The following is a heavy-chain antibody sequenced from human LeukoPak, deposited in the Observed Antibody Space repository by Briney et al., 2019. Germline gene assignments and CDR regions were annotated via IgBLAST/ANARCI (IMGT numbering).Heavy chain of an antibody. J-gene: IGHJ4*02. CDR1: GFTFSSYG. CDR3: ASGGLSRGPLDY. CDR2: IWYDGSNK. Sequence: GGSLRLSCAASGFTFSSYGMHWVRQAPGKGLEWVAVIWYDGSNKYYADSVKGRFTISRDNSKNTLYLQMNSLRAEDTAVYYCASGGLSRGPLDYWGQGTLVTVSS. D-gene: IGHD3-10*01. V-gene: IGHV3-33*01.